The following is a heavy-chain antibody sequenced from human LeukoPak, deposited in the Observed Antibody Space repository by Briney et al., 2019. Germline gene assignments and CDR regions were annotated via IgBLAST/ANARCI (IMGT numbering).Heavy chain of an antibody. CDR2: IFYSGST. D-gene: IGHD1-26*01. CDR1: GGTISSYY. J-gene: IGHJ4*02. CDR3: ARAIVGVTHLDY. Sequence: SETLSLNCSVAGGTISSYYWSWLRQPPGQGLEWIGYIFYSGSTNYNPSLKSRVTISVDTSKKQFCLKLSSVTAADTAVYYCARAIVGVTHLDYWGQGALVTVSS. V-gene: IGHV4-59*01.